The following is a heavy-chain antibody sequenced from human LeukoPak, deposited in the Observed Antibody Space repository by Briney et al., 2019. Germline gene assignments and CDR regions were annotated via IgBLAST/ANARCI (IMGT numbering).Heavy chain of an antibody. J-gene: IGHJ6*02. CDR3: ARVRRYSGSENYYYYGMDV. CDR1: GGSISSGGYY. D-gene: IGHD5-12*01. V-gene: IGHV4-31*03. Sequence: PSETLSLTCTVSGGSISSGGYYWSWIRQHPGKGLEWIGYIYYSGSTYYNPSLKSRVTISVDRSKNQFSLKLSSVTAADTAVYYCARVRRYSGSENYYYYGMDVWGQGTTVTVSS. CDR2: IYYSGST.